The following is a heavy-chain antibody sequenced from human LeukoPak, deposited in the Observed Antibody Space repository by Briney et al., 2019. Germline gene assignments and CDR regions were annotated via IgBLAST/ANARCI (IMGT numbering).Heavy chain of an antibody. Sequence: ASVKVSCKASGYPFNNYDINWVRQATGQGLEWMGWMNPHSGKTGYAQNFQGRVIMTRDTSISTAYMELSSLRSEDTAVYYRARLSSHYGAYKVDPWGQGTLVTVSS. CDR3: ARLSSHYGAYKVDP. D-gene: IGHD4-17*01. CDR1: GYPFNNYD. V-gene: IGHV1-8*01. CDR2: MNPHSGKT. J-gene: IGHJ5*02.